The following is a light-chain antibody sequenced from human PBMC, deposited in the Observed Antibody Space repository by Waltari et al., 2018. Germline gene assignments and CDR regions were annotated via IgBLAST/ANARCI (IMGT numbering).Light chain of an antibody. CDR3: QTWVNGTVI. Sequence: SYELTQPPSVSVSPGQTLTIPGSGDKLGRSYTYWYQQRAGQSPIMLIFQDSKRPSGIPGRFSGSNSGNTAALTISGAQSMDEADYYCQTWVNGTVIFGGGTKVTVL. CDR1: KLGRSY. CDR2: QDS. V-gene: IGLV3-1*01. J-gene: IGLJ2*01.